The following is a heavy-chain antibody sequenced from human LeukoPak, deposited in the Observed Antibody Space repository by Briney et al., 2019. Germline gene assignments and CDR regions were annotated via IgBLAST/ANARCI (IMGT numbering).Heavy chain of an antibody. V-gene: IGHV1-24*01. CDR3: ATGEDRLVARFYY. D-gene: IGHD6-19*01. J-gene: IGHJ4*02. CDR1: GYTLTDLS. CDR2: FDPDDGET. Sequence: AVQVTFKGSGYTLTDLSRHLVRQAPGKGLEGMGGFDPDDGETNYAEKFQGGVIMTQDRYTDKAYVELSRQRSCDAAGYYCATGEDRLVARFYYWGQGTLVSLSS.